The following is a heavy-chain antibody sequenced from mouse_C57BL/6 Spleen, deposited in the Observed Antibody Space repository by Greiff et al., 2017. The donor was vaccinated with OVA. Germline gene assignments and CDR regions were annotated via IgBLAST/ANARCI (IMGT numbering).Heavy chain of an antibody. CDR2: ISDGGSYT. Sequence: EVKVVESGGGLVKPGGSLKLFCAASGFTFSSYAMSWVRQTPEKRLEWVATISDGGSYTYYPDNVKGRFTISRDNAKNNLYLQMSHLKSEDTAMYYCAGGGYPAWFAYWGQGTLVTVSA. V-gene: IGHV5-4*03. J-gene: IGHJ3*01. D-gene: IGHD2-2*01. CDR3: AGGGYPAWFAY. CDR1: GFTFSSYA.